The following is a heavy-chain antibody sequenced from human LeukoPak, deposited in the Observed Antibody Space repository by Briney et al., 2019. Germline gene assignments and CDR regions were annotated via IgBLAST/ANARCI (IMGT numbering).Heavy chain of an antibody. CDR1: GYTFTSYY. D-gene: IGHD3-3*01. V-gene: IGHV1-46*01. CDR2: INPSGGST. Sequence: ASVKVSCKASGYTFTSYYMHWVRQAPGQGLEWMGIINPSGGSTSYAQKFQGRVTMTRDTSTSTVYMELSSLRSEDTAVYYCARDRDYYDFWSGYSDNWFDPWGQGTLVTVSS. J-gene: IGHJ5*02. CDR3: ARDRDYYDFWSGYSDNWFDP.